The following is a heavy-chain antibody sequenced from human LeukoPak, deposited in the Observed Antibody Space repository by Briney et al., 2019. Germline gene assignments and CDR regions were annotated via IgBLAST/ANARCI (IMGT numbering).Heavy chain of an antibody. V-gene: IGHV3-23*01. CDR1: GFTFSSYG. J-gene: IGHJ5*02. CDR3: GRDGRLIQLWFDP. Sequence: GGTLRLSCAASGFTFSSYGLSWVRQAPGKGLEWVSGITGSGDSTFYADSVKGRFTISRDNSKNTLYLQMNSLRADDTAVYYCGRDGRLIQLWFDPWGQGTLVTVSS. D-gene: IGHD5-18*01. CDR2: ITGSGDST.